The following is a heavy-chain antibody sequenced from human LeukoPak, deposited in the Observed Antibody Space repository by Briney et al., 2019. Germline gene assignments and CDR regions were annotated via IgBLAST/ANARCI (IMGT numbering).Heavy chain of an antibody. CDR1: GYTFTSYC. D-gene: IGHD6-6*01. J-gene: IGHJ6*02. CDR2: INPNSGGT. CDR3: ARDPASIAALYYYYYGMDV. Sequence: GASVKVSCKASGYTFTSYCMHWVRQAPGQGLEWMGWINPNSGGTNYAQKFHGRVTMTRDTSISTAYMELSRLRSDDTAVYYCARDPASIAALYYYYYGMDVWGQGTTVTVSS. V-gene: IGHV1-2*02.